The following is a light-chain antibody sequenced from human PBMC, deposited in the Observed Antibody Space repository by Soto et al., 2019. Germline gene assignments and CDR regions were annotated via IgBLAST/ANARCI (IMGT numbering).Light chain of an antibody. CDR3: SSYTSSSTSPV. CDR2: DVS. J-gene: IGLJ2*01. CDR1: SSDFGGYNY. V-gene: IGLV2-14*01. Sequence: QSVLTQPASVSGSPGQSSTISCTGTSSDFGGYNYVSWYQQHPGKAPKLMIYDVSNRPSGVSNRFSGSKSGNTASLTISGLQAEDEADYYCSSYTSSSTSPVFGGGTQLTVL.